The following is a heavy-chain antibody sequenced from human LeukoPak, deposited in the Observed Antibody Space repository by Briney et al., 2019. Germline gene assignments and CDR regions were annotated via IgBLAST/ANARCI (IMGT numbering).Heavy chain of an antibody. J-gene: IGHJ4*02. Sequence: SETLSLTCTVSGGSISSSSYYWGWIRQPPGNGLEWIGSIYYSGSTYYNPSLKSRVTISIDTSKNQFSLKLSSVTAADTAVYFCARVAAAGNYYFDYWGQGTLVTVSS. CDR1: GGSISSSSYY. CDR2: IYYSGST. D-gene: IGHD6-13*01. CDR3: ARVAAAGNYYFDY. V-gene: IGHV4-39*07.